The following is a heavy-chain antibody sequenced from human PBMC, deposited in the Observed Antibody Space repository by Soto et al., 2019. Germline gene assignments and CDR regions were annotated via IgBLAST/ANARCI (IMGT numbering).Heavy chain of an antibody. CDR2: IWYDGSNK. CDR3: ARARTGSGGFDY. CDR1: GFTFSSYG. D-gene: IGHD3-10*01. Sequence: QVQLVESGGGVVQPGRSLRLSCAASGFTFSSYGMHWVRQAPGKGLEWVAVIWYDGSNKYYADSVKGRFTISRDNSKTTLYLQMNSLRAEDTAVYYCARARTGSGGFDYWGQGTLVTVSS. J-gene: IGHJ4*02. V-gene: IGHV3-33*01.